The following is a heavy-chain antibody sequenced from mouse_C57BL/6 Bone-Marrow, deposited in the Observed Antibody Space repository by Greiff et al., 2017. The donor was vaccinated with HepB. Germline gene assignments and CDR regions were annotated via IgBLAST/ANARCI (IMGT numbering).Heavy chain of an antibody. J-gene: IGHJ3*01. V-gene: IGHV1-55*01. CDR2: IYPGSGST. Sequence: VQLQQPGAELVKPGASVKMSCKASGYTFTSYWITWVKQRPGQGLEWIGDIYPGSGSTNYNEKFKSKATLTVDTSSSTAYMQLSSLTSEDSAVYYCARGLLQGAWFAYWGQGTLVTVSA. CDR1: GYTFTSYW. D-gene: IGHD2-3*01. CDR3: ARGLLQGAWFAY.